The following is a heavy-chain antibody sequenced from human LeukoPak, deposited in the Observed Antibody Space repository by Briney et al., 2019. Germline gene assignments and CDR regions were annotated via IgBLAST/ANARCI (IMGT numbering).Heavy chain of an antibody. J-gene: IGHJ4*02. D-gene: IGHD5-18*01. CDR2: IYYSGST. CDR3: AGGTTDGYSYGRFDY. Sequence: SETLSLTCTVSGGSISSYYWSWIRQPPGKGLEWIGYIYYSGSTNYNPSLKSRVTISVDTSKNQFSLKLSSVTAADTAVYYCAGGTTDGYSYGRFDYWGQGTLVTVSS. V-gene: IGHV4-59*01. CDR1: GGSISSYY.